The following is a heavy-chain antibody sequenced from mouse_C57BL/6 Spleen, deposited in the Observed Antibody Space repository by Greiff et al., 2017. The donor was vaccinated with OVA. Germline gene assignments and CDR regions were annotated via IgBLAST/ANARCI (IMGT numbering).Heavy chain of an antibody. CDR1: GYTFTSYW. CDR2: IDPSDSYT. J-gene: IGHJ2*01. Sequence: VQLQQPGAELVRPGTSVKLSCKASGYTFTSYWMHWVKQRPGQGLEWIGVIDPSDSYTNYNQKFKGKATLTVDTSSSTAYMQLSSLTSEDSAVYYCARTLRYSNLDYWGQGTTLTVSS. V-gene: IGHV1-59*01. D-gene: IGHD2-5*01. CDR3: ARTLRYSNLDY.